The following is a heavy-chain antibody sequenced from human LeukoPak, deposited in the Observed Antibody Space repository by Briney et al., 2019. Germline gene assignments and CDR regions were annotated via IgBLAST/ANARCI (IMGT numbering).Heavy chain of an antibody. V-gene: IGHV3-30-3*01. J-gene: IGHJ4*02. CDR1: AFTLSHYA. CDR3: ARGGYNYDGPRGY. D-gene: IGHD5-18*01. Sequence: GRSLRLSCAASAFTLSHYAMHWVRQAPGKGLEWVAIMSYDGSNKYYADSVKGRFTISRDNSKNTLYLQMNSLRAEDTAVYYCARGGYNYDGPRGYWGQGTLVTVSS. CDR2: MSYDGSNK.